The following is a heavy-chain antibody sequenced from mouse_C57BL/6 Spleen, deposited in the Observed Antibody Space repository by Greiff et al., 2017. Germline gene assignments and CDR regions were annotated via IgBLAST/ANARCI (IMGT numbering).Heavy chain of an antibody. V-gene: IGHV5-16*01. CDR1: GFTFSDYY. CDR3: ARDQGDAMDY. CDR2: INYDGSST. Sequence: EVQLVESEGGLVQPGSSMKLSCTASGFTFSDYYMAWVRQVPEKGLEWVANINYDGSSTYYLDSLKSRFIISRDNAKNILYLQMSSLKSEDTATYYCARDQGDAMDYWGQGTSVTVSS. J-gene: IGHJ4*01. D-gene: IGHD3-2*02.